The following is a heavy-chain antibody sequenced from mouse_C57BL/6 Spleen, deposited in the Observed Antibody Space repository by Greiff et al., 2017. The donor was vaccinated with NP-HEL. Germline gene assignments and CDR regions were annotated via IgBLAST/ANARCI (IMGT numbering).Heavy chain of an antibody. J-gene: IGHJ3*01. CDR3: TRDWVSNYNYGGFAY. CDR1: GFTFSSYA. D-gene: IGHD1-1*01. CDR2: ISSGGDYI. Sequence: EVQGVESGEGLVKPGGSLKLSCAASGFTFSSYAMSWVRQTPEKRLEWVAYISSGGDYIYYADTVKGRFTISRDNARNTLYLQMSSLKSEDTAMYYCTRDWVSNYNYGGFAYWGQGTLVTVSA. V-gene: IGHV5-9-1*02.